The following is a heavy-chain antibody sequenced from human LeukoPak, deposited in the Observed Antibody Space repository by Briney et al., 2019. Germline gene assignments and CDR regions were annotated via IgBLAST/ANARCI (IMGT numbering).Heavy chain of an antibody. CDR2: INPNSGGT. D-gene: IGHD2-15*01. J-gene: IGHJ3*02. CDR3: ARRGYCSGGSCPDAFDI. V-gene: IGHV1-2*04. Sequence: GASVKVSCKASGYTFTGYYMHWVRQAPGQGLEWMGWINPNSGGTNYAQKFQGWVTMTRDTSISTAYMELSRLRSDDTAVYYCARRGYCSGGSCPDAFDIWGQGTMVTVSS. CDR1: GYTFTGYY.